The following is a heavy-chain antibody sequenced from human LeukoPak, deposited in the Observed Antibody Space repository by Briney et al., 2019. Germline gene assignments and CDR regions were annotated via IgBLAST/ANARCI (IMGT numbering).Heavy chain of an antibody. Sequence: GGSLRLSCAASGFTFSSYAMSWVRQAPGKGLEWVSAISGSGGSTYYADSVKGRFTISRDNSKNTLYLQMNSLRAEDTAVYYCAKAVVAVPAAMGGYYYYGMDVWGQGTTVTVSS. V-gene: IGHV3-23*01. CDR2: ISGSGGST. J-gene: IGHJ6*02. CDR3: AKAVVAVPAAMGGYYYYGMDV. CDR1: GFTFSSYA. D-gene: IGHD2-2*01.